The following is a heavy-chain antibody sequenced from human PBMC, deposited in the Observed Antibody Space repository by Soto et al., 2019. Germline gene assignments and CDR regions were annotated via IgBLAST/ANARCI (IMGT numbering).Heavy chain of an antibody. J-gene: IGHJ1*01. CDR1: GFPFSSYG. CDR3: ASSIN. V-gene: IGHV3-33*01. CDR2: IWYDVTNK. Sequence: PGGPLRLSFAASGFPFSSYGMHWVRQAPGKGLDWVAVIWYDVTNKDYADSVKGRFTISRDNSKNTLFLQMNNLRVDDTAVYYCASSINWGQGTLVTVSS.